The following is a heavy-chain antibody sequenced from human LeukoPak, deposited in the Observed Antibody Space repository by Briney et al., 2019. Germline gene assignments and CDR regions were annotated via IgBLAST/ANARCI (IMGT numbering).Heavy chain of an antibody. Sequence: GGSLRLSCVASGFTFSSYAMSWVRQAPGKGLEWVSAISGSGGSTYYADSVKGRFTISRDNSKNTLYLQMNSLRAEDTAVYYCAKDRGYSGYDLLGVYWGQGTLVTVSS. CDR3: AKDRGYSGYDLLGVY. CDR1: GFTFSSYA. J-gene: IGHJ4*02. V-gene: IGHV3-23*01. CDR2: ISGSGGST. D-gene: IGHD5-12*01.